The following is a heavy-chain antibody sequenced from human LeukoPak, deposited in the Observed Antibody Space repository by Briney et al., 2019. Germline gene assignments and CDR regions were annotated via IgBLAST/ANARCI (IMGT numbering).Heavy chain of an antibody. CDR2: INPSGGST. D-gene: IGHD3-10*01. V-gene: IGHV1-46*01. Sequence: ASVKVSCKASGYTFTSYYMHWVRQAPGQGLEWMGIINPSGGSTSYAQKFQGRVTITRDTSASTAYMELSSLRSEDTAVYYCARRRYYYGSGSYVPAFDYWGQGTLVTVSS. CDR3: ARRRYYYGSGSYVPAFDY. J-gene: IGHJ4*02. CDR1: GYTFTSYY.